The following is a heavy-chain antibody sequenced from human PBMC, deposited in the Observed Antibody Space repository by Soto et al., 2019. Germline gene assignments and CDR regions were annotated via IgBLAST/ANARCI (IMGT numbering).Heavy chain of an antibody. J-gene: IGHJ3*02. CDR1: GFTFSIYG. CDR2: ISYDGSDK. V-gene: IGHV3-30*03. Sequence: GGSLRLSCAVSGFTFSIYGMHWVRHAPGKGLECVAGISYDGSDKYYVDSVEGRFTISRDNSKNTLYLQMNSLRAEDTAVYYCARVGGRFVWDVKNDAFDMWGRGTMVTVSS. D-gene: IGHD3-16*01. CDR3: ARVGGRFVWDVKNDAFDM.